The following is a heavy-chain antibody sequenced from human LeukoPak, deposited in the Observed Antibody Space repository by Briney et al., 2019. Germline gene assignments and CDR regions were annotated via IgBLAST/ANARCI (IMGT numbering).Heavy chain of an antibody. J-gene: IGHJ4*02. CDR1: GFTFSSYV. Sequence: PGGSLRLSCAASGFTFSSYVMHWVRQAPGKGLEWVSFIRYEGSNKYYADSLKGRFTISRDNSKNPLYLQMNSLRAEDTAVYYCAKESDYYDSSGIDYWGQGTLVTVSS. D-gene: IGHD3-22*01. CDR3: AKESDYYDSSGIDY. V-gene: IGHV3-30*02. CDR2: IRYEGSNK.